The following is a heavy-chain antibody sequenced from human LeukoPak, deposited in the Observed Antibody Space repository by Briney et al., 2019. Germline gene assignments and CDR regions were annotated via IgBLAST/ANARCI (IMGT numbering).Heavy chain of an antibody. D-gene: IGHD2-2*01. Sequence: PGGSLRLSFAASGFTFSTYWMSWVRQAPGTGLGWVASIKQDGSEHSYVASLKGRFPIPRDNAKNSLYLQMNSLRAEDTAVYYCGRGGYQLLLYWGQGTLVTVSS. CDR1: GFTFSTYW. J-gene: IGHJ4*02. V-gene: IGHV3-7*04. CDR3: GRGGYQLLLY. CDR2: IKQDGSEH.